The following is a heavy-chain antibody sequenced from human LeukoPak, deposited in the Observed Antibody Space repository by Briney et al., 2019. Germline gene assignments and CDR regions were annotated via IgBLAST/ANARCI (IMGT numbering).Heavy chain of an antibody. V-gene: IGHV4-59*05. CDR3: AREVGTTRSIDY. J-gene: IGHJ4*02. CDR1: GGSISSYY. D-gene: IGHD1-26*01. CDR2: IYYSGST. Sequence: SETLSLTCTVSGGSISSYYWSWIRQPPGKGLEWIGSIYYSGSTYYNPSLKSRVTISVDTSKNQFSLKLSSVTAADTAVYYCAREVGTTRSIDYWGQGTLVTVSS.